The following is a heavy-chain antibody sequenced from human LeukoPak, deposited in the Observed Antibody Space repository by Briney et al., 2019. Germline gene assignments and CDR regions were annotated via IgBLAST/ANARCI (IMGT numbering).Heavy chain of an antibody. Sequence: GASVKVSCKASGYTFTINGISWGRHSPGQRRERRGCISDYNGNTNYAQKLQGRVTMTTVTSKSPAYMELRNLRSDDTAVYYCATVAVAGIDYWGQGTLVTVSS. D-gene: IGHD6-19*01. V-gene: IGHV1-18*04. CDR2: ISDYNGNT. CDR3: ATVAVAGIDY. CDR1: GYTFTING. J-gene: IGHJ4*02.